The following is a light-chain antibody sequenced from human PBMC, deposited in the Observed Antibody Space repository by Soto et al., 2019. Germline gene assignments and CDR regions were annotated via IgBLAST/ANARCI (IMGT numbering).Light chain of an antibody. J-gene: IGKJ1*01. CDR1: YRVSSN. V-gene: IGKV3-15*01. CDR2: GAS. Sequence: EIPMTQSPATLSVSPGDRATLSCRASYRVSSNLAWYHQKPGQAPRLLIYGASTRATGIPGRFSGSGSGTEFTLTISSLQSEDFAVYYCQQYGGSPETFGQGTKV. CDR3: QQYGGSPET.